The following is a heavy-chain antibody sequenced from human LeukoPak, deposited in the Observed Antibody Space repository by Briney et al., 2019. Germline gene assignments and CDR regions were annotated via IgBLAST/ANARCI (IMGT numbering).Heavy chain of an antibody. Sequence: ASVKVSCKGSGYTFTNYAVHWVRQAPGQRLEWLGWINPGNGDTKYSQNFQGRVTVTSDTSAATAYVELNSLASEDTAVYYCARERWHCRVNCYSVYYYALDVWGQGTTVTVSS. V-gene: IGHV1-3*01. J-gene: IGHJ6*02. CDR3: ARERWHCRVNCYSVYYYALDV. D-gene: IGHD2-15*01. CDR1: GYTFTNYA. CDR2: INPGNGDT.